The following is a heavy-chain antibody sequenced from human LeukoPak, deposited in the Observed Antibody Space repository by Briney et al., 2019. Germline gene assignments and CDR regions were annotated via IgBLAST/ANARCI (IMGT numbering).Heavy chain of an antibody. CDR3: ARGPAIQLWRFDY. CDR2: IKHDGSEK. CDR1: EITFSGDW. Sequence: GGSLRLSCAASEITFSGDWMTWVRQAPGEGLEWVANIKHDGSEKYYVDSVKGRFTISRDNAKKSLYLQMNSLRAEDTAVYYCARGPAIQLWRFDYWGQGTLVTVSS. J-gene: IGHJ4*02. V-gene: IGHV3-7*03. D-gene: IGHD5-18*01.